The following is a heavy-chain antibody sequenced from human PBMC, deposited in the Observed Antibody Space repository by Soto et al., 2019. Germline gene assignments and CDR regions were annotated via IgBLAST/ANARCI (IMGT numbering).Heavy chain of an antibody. V-gene: IGHV4-39*01. CDR2: IYYGGST. D-gene: IGHD3-3*01. CDR1: GVSISSSSYY. J-gene: IGHJ6*03. CDR3: ARSGGIFGVVIPPANYYMDV. Sequence: PSETLSLTCTVSGVSISSSSYYWGWIRQPPGKGLEWIGSIYYGGSTYYNPSLKSRVTISVDTSKNQFSLKLRSVTAADTAVYYCARSGGIFGVVIPPANYYMDVWGKGTTVTVSS.